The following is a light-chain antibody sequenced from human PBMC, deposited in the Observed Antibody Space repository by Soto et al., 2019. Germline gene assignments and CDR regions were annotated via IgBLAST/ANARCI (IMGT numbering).Light chain of an antibody. CDR2: GAS. J-gene: IGKJ1*01. V-gene: IGKV3-15*01. CDR1: QNISSN. Sequence: EIVMTQSPATLSVSPGERATLSCRASQNISSNLAWYQQKPGQAPRVLIDGASTRATGIPARFSGSGSGTXXXLTXSSLQSEDFAVYXXQQYNNWLWTFGQGTKVEIK. CDR3: QQYNNWLWT.